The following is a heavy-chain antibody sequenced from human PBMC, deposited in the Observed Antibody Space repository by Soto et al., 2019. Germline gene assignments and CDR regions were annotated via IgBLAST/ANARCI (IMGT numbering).Heavy chain of an antibody. Sequence: QVQLMQSGAEVKKPGASVKVSCKASGDTFTDYYIHWVRQAPGQGLEWMGTVNPSGGHTTYAQHVRGRVTMTRDTSTSTLYRELTSLTSDDTAIYYCARGGHVVVVTAALDYWGQGTLVTVSS. D-gene: IGHD2-21*02. CDR2: VNPSGGHT. CDR1: GDTFTDYY. CDR3: ARGGHVVVVTAALDY. J-gene: IGHJ4*02. V-gene: IGHV1-46*01.